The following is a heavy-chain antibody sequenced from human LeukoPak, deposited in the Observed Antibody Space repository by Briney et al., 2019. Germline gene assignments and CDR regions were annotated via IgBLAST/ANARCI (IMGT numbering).Heavy chain of an antibody. CDR1: GGSISSSSYY. J-gene: IGHJ5*02. CDR3: ARHGLRYCSSTSCYPLNWFDP. D-gene: IGHD2-2*01. V-gene: IGHV4-39*01. Sequence: SETLSLTCTVSGGSISSSSYYWGWIRQPPGKGLEWIGNIYYSGSTYYNPSLKSRVTISVGTSKNQFSLKLSSVTAADTAVYYCARHGLRYCSSTSCYPLNWFDPWGQGTLVTVSS. CDR2: IYYSGST.